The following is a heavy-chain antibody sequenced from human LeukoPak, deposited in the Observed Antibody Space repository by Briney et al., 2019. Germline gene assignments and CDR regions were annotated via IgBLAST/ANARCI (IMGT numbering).Heavy chain of an antibody. CDR2: INHSGST. CDR3: ARDPGDAFDI. J-gene: IGHJ3*02. V-gene: IGHV4-34*01. CDR1: GGSFSGYY. Sequence: PSETLSLTCAVYGGSFSGYYWSWIRQPPGKGLEWIGEINHSGSTNYNPSLKSRITISVDTSKNQFSLKLSSVTAADTAMYYCARDPGDAFDIWGQGTMVTVSS.